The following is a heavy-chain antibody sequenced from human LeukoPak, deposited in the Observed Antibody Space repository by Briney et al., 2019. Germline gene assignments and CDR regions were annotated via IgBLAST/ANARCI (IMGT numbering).Heavy chain of an antibody. J-gene: IGHJ4*02. CDR3: ARETVWPADY. CDR2: ITNDGSST. Sequence: PGGSLRLSCAASGFTFSTYWMHWVRQAPGKGLEWVSRITNDGSSTSYADFVKGRFTISRDNAKNTLYLQMNSLGAEDTAVYYCARETVWPADYWGQGTLVTVSS. CDR1: GFTFSTYW. D-gene: IGHD2-21*01. V-gene: IGHV3-74*01.